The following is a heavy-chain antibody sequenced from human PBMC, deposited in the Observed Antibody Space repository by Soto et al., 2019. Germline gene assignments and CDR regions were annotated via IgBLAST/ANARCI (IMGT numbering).Heavy chain of an antibody. CDR3: ATMERLFDY. D-gene: IGHD3-3*01. Sequence: GGSLRLSCAASGFIFSSDWLHWVRQAPGGGLVWVARINTDGRDTSYADSVKGRFTISRDNFKDTLYLQMNSLGAEDTAMYYCATMERLFDYWGQGTLVTVSS. CDR2: INTDGRDT. V-gene: IGHV3-74*01. J-gene: IGHJ4*02. CDR1: GFIFSSDW.